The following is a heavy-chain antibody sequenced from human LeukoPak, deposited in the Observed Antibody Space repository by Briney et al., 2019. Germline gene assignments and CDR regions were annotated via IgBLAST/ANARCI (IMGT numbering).Heavy chain of an antibody. CDR2: MYDGGAA. CDR1: GFTFSSYG. CDR3: ARKFYYESSGSDAFDI. J-gene: IGHJ3*02. V-gene: IGHV3-53*01. Sequence: GGSLRLSCAASGFTFSSYGMHWVRQAPGKGLEWVSVMYDGGAAYYADSVKGRFTISRDNSKNTLFLQMNSLTAEDTAVYYCARKFYYESSGSDAFDIWGQGTMVTVSS. D-gene: IGHD3-22*01.